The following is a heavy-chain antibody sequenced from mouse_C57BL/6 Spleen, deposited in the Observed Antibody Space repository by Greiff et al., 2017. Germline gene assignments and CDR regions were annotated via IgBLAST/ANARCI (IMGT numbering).Heavy chain of an antibody. CDR1: GFTFSDYY. V-gene: IGHV5-16*01. D-gene: IGHD1-1*01. Sequence: EVQLVESEGGLVQPGSSMKLSCTASGFTFSDYYMAWVRQVPEKGLEWVANINYDGSSTYYLDSLKSRFIISRDNAKNILYLQMSSLKSEDTATYYCARGHYGSTFYAMDCWGQGTSVTVSS. CDR2: INYDGSST. J-gene: IGHJ4*01. CDR3: ARGHYGSTFYAMDC.